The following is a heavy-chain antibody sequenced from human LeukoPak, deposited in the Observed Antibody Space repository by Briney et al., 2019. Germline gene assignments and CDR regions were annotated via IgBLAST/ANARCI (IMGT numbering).Heavy chain of an antibody. J-gene: IGHJ4*02. V-gene: IGHV1-69*05. Sequence: SVKVSCKASGGTFSSYAISWVRQAPGQGLEWMGRIIPIFGTANYAQKFQGRVTVTTDESTSTAYMELSSLRSEDTAVYYCARERLAAAGPTHYWGQGTLVTVSS. CDR1: GGTFSSYA. D-gene: IGHD6-13*01. CDR3: ARERLAAAGPTHY. CDR2: IIPIFGTA.